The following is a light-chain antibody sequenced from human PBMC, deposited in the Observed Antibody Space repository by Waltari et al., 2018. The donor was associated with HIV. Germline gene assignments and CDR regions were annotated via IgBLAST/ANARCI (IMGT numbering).Light chain of an antibody. V-gene: IGKV1-5*03. CDR2: KAS. CDR3: QQYYSLPYT. CDR1: QTIDRW. Sequence: DIQMTQFPSTLSASVGDRVTIACRASQTIDRWLAWYQQKPGKAPRLLMYKASTLQSGVPYRFSGSGSGTDFTLTISSLQAEDVAVYYCQQYYSLPYTFGQGTKVEIK. J-gene: IGKJ2*01.